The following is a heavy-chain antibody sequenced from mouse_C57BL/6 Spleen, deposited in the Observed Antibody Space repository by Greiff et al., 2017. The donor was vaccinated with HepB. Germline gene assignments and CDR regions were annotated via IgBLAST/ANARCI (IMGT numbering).Heavy chain of an antibody. V-gene: IGHV1-53*01. Sequence: QVQLQQPGTELVKPGASVKLSCKASGYTFTSYWMHWVKQRPGQGLEWIGNINPSNGGTNYNEKFKSKATLTVDTSSSTAYMQLSSLTSEDSAVYYCARSRGYYYGSSYYFDYWGQGTTLTVSS. D-gene: IGHD1-1*01. CDR1: GYTFTSYW. CDR3: ARSRGYYYGSSYYFDY. CDR2: INPSNGGT. J-gene: IGHJ2*01.